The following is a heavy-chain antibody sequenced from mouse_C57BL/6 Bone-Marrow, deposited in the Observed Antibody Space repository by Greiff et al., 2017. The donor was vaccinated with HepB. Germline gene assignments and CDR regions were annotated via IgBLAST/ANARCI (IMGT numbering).Heavy chain of an antibody. CDR1: GYTFTSYG. Sequence: VQLQQSGAELARPGASVKLSCKASGYTFTSYGISWVKQRTGQGLEWIGEIYPRSGNTYYNEKFKGKATLTADKSSSTAYMGIRSLTSEDSAVYFCARWGPYYYGSSCDYFDYWGQGTTLTVSS. V-gene: IGHV1-81*01. CDR2: IYPRSGNT. D-gene: IGHD1-1*01. J-gene: IGHJ2*01. CDR3: ARWGPYYYGSSCDYFDY.